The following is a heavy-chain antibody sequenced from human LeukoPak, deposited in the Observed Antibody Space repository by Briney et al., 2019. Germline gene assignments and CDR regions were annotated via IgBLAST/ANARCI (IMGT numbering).Heavy chain of an antibody. CDR1: GGSFSGYY. D-gene: IGHD3-22*01. V-gene: IGHV4-34*01. CDR2: INHSGST. Sequence: SETLSLTCAVYGGSFSGYYWSWIRQPPGKGLEWIGEINHSGSTNYNPSLKSRVTISVDTSKNQFSLKLSSVTAADTAVYYCVTCPRLVYYYDYWGQGTLVTVSS. J-gene: IGHJ4*02. CDR3: VTCPRLVYYYDY.